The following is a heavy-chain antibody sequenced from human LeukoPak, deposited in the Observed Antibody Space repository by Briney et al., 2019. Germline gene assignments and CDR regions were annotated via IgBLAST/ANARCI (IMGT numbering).Heavy chain of an antibody. D-gene: IGHD3-9*01. CDR2: IYYTGST. V-gene: IGHV4-39*01. Sequence: KSSETLSLTCTVSDGSISSRTYYCGWVRQPPGKGLEWIGNIYYTGSTYYNPSLESRVTISVDTSKNQFSLKLSSVTAADTAVYYCARGFYDVLTGHPKNFDYWGQGTLVTVSS. CDR3: ARGFYDVLTGHPKNFDY. J-gene: IGHJ4*02. CDR1: DGSISSRTYY.